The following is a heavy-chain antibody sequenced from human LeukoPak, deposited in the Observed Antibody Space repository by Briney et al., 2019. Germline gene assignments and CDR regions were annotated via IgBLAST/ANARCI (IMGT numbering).Heavy chain of an antibody. D-gene: IGHD3-16*02. J-gene: IGHJ4*02. CDR2: IHPSTGNP. CDR1: GYTFTNYA. CDR3: ARAFQSLGGLSLPDY. V-gene: IGHV7-4-1*02. Sequence: ASVKVSCKTSGYTFTNYAMNWVRQAPGQGLEWMGWIHPSTGNPTYAQGFTGRFVFSLDTSVSTTYLQVSSLKAEDTAVYYCARAFQSLGGLSLPDYWGQGTLVTVSS.